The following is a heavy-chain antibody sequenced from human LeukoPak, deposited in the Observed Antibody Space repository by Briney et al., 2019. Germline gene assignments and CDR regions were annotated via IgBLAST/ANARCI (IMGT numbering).Heavy chain of an antibody. J-gene: IGHJ4*02. Sequence: SETLSLTCTVSGGSISSGDYYWSWIRQPPGKGLEWIGYIYYSGSTYYNPSLKSRVTISVDTSKNQFSLKLSSVTAADTAVYYCARGRYGSGSYLFDYWGQGTLVTVSS. CDR1: GGSISSGDYY. D-gene: IGHD3-10*01. V-gene: IGHV4-30-4*01. CDR2: IYYSGST. CDR3: ARGRYGSGSYLFDY.